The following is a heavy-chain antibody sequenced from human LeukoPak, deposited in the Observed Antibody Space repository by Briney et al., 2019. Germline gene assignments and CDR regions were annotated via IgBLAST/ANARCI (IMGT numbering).Heavy chain of an antibody. V-gene: IGHV4-61*02. CDR2: IYATGST. CDR1: GGSRMSGVYY. J-gene: IGHJ4*02. CDR3: ARDRGGAYTFDY. D-gene: IGHD2-21*01. Sequence: SETLSLTCTVSGGSRMSGVYYWSWVRQPADKGLGWIGCIYATGSTNYNPSLKGRVTISVDTSNNQFSLNLSSVTAADTAIYYCARDRGGAYTFDYWGRGALVTVSS.